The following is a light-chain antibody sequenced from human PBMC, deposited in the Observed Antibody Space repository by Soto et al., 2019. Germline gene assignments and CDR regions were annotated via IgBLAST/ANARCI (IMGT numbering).Light chain of an antibody. CDR3: TSYPHPGALV. Sequence: QSALTQPASVSGSPGQSITVSCTGTNTDVGGYNYVSWYQHRPGKAPRLMIYEVRNRLSGVSTRFSGSKSGNTASLTISGLQSEDEAGYYCTSYPHPGALVVGSGTQLTVL. CDR1: NTDVGGYNY. V-gene: IGLV2-14*01. J-gene: IGLJ6*01. CDR2: EVR.